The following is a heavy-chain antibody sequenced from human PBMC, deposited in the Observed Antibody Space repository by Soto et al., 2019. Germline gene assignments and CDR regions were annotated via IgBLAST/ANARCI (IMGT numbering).Heavy chain of an antibody. J-gene: IGHJ4*02. D-gene: IGHD6-19*01. CDR1: GFTVSRSY. CDR3: AKGGRQWLVTSDFNY. CDR2: VYSDDST. V-gene: IGHV3-66*01. Sequence: GGSLRLSCAASGFTVSRSYMSWVRQAPGKGLEWVSTVYSDDSTYYADSVKGRFSISRDNSENTLYLQMHSLRAEDTAVYYCAKGGRQWLVTSDFNYWGQGALVTVSS.